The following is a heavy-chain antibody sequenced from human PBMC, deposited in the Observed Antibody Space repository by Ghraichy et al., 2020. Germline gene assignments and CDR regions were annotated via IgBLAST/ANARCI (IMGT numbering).Heavy chain of an antibody. V-gene: IGHV3-30*18. CDR3: AKDWEELCKVGFCWSPAFDL. J-gene: IGHJ3*01. Sequence: GGSLRLSCAASGFTFSNYGIHWVRQAPGKGLEWVALISYNERNEYYADSVKGRFSVSRDKSKNTLYLQMNRLRIEDTAIYFCAKDWEELCKVGFCWSPAFDLWGKGTMVTVSS. D-gene: IGHD3-3*01. CDR1: GFTFSNYG. CDR2: ISYNERNE.